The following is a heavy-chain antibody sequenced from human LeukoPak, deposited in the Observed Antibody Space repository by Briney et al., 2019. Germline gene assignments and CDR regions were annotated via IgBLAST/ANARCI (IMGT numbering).Heavy chain of an antibody. D-gene: IGHD3-3*01. CDR1: GGSISSYY. CDR2: IYYSGST. CDR3: AARGYDFWSGRGYFDY. J-gene: IGHJ4*02. V-gene: IGHV4-59*01. Sequence: SETLSLTCTVSGGSISSYYWSWIRQPPGKGLEWIGYIYYSGSTHYNPSLKSRVTISVDTSKNQFSLKLSSVTAADTAVYYCAARGYDFWSGRGYFDYWGQRTLVTVSS.